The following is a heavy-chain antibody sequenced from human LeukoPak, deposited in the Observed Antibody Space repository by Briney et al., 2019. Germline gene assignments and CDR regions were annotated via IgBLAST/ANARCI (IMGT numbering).Heavy chain of an antibody. CDR2: ISSSSSYI. CDR3: ARGGGRYFDWLLYY. J-gene: IGHJ4*02. Sequence: GGSLRLSCAASGFTFSSYSMNWVRQAPGKGLEWVSSISSSSSYIYYADSVKGRFTISRDYAKNSLYLQMNSLRAEDTAVYYCARGGGRYFDWLLYYWGQGTLVTVSS. CDR1: GFTFSSYS. V-gene: IGHV3-21*01. D-gene: IGHD3-9*01.